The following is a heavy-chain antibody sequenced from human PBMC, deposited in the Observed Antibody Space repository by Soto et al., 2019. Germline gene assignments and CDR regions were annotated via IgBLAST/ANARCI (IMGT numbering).Heavy chain of an antibody. J-gene: IGHJ6*02. Sequence: SVKVSCKASGGTFTNYAFSWVRQDPGQGLEWMGGIIPIFGTPDYAQKFQGRVTITADESTRTATMELSSLRSDDTAVYYCARERSVGYCITTTCPKPFYYYPMDVWGQGTTVTVSS. CDR3: ARERSVGYCITTTCPKPFYYYPMDV. CDR2: IIPIFGTP. V-gene: IGHV1-69*13. CDR1: GGTFTNYA. D-gene: IGHD2-2*01.